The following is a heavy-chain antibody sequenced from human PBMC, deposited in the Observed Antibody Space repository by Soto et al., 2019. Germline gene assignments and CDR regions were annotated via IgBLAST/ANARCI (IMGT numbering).Heavy chain of an antibody. J-gene: IGHJ6*02. Sequence: QVQLVESGGGVVQPGRSLRLSCAASGFTFSSYAMHWVRQAPGKGLEWVAVISYDGSNKYYADSVKGRFTISRDNSKNTVYLQMNSLRAEDTAVYYCARYTCTTGTHYGMDVWGQGTTVTVSS. CDR1: GFTFSSYA. CDR2: ISYDGSNK. CDR3: ARYTCTTGTHYGMDV. D-gene: IGHD1-1*01. V-gene: IGHV3-30-3*01.